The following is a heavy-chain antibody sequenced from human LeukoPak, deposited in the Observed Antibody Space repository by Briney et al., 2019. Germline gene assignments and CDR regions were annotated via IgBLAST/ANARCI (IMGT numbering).Heavy chain of an antibody. V-gene: IGHV3-30*03. CDR2: ISYDGSNK. CDR1: GFTFSSYG. J-gene: IGHJ3*02. D-gene: IGHD2-8*01. Sequence: PGGSLRLSCAASGFTFSSYGMHWVRQAPGKGLEWVAVISYDGSNKYYADSVKGRFTISRDNSKNTLYLQMNSLRAEDTAVYYWARDPSRPGVKENAFYILGQRTMVTVSS. CDR3: ARDPSRPGVKENAFYI.